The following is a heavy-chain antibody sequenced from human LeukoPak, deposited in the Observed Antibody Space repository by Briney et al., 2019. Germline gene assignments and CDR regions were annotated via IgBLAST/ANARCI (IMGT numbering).Heavy chain of an antibody. CDR2: INPSGGST. D-gene: IGHD3-16*02. Sequence: ASVKVSCKASGYTLTSYYMHCVRQAPGQGLEWMGIINPSGGSTSYAQKFQGRVTMTRDTSTSTVYMELSSLRSEDTAVYYCASSPYRRESMDPRDAFDIWAQGAMVTVSS. CDR3: ASSPYRRESMDPRDAFDI. J-gene: IGHJ3*02. V-gene: IGHV1-46*01. CDR1: GYTLTSYY.